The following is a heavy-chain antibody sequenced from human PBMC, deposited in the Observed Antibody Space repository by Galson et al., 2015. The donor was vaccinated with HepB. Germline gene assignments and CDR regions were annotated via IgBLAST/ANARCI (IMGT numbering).Heavy chain of an antibody. CDR2: TSGSGGNT. J-gene: IGHJ6*03. V-gene: IGHV3-23*01. Sequence: SLRLSCAASGFTVSSNYMRWVRQAPGKGLEWVSTTSGSGGNTYYADSVKGRFTISRDNSKNTLFLQMNSLRAEDTAVYYCACDYYSMDVWGKGTTVTVSS. CDR3: ACDYYSMDV. CDR1: GFTVSSNY.